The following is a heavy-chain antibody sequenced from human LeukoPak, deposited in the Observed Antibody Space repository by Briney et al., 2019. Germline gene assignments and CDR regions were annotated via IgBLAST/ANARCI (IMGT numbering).Heavy chain of an antibody. J-gene: IGHJ4*02. D-gene: IGHD6-6*01. Sequence: PGGSLRLSCAASGFTFSSYWMHWVRQAPGKGLVWVSRINSDGSSTSYADSVKGRFTISRDNAKNSLYLQMNSLRAEDTAVYYCARESIAARPFDYWGQGTLVTVSS. CDR1: GFTFSSYW. CDR2: INSDGSST. V-gene: IGHV3-74*01. CDR3: ARESIAARPFDY.